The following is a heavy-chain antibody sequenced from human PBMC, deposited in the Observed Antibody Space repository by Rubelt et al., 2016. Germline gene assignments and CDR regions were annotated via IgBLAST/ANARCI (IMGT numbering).Heavy chain of an antibody. CDR3: ARRATRFLGHAFDI. V-gene: IGHV4-34*01. Sequence: GEINHSGSTNYNPSLKSRVTISVDTSKNQFSLKPSSVTAADTAVYYCARRATRFLGHAFDIWGQGTMVTVSS. J-gene: IGHJ3*02. CDR2: INHSGST. D-gene: IGHD3-3*01.